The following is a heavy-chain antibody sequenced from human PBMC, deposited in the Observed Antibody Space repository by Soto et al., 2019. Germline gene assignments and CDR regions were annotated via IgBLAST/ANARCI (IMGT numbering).Heavy chain of an antibody. Sequence: VGSLRLSCAASGFTFSSHWMHWVRQAPGKGLVWVSRINSDGSSATYADSVRDRFTISRDNAKDTVYLQMNSLRVEDTAVYYCVRDSSSYWGQGTPVTVSS. CDR1: GFTFSSHW. CDR2: INSDGSSA. J-gene: IGHJ4*02. D-gene: IGHD6-6*01. CDR3: VRDSSSY. V-gene: IGHV3-74*01.